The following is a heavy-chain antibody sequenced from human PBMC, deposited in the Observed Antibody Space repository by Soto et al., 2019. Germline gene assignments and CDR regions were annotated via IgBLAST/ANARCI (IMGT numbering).Heavy chain of an antibody. D-gene: IGHD6-6*01. CDR2: INPNSGGT. CDR3: ARDQLRIAARLAQSPLLYYYYGMDV. V-gene: IGHV1-2*04. J-gene: IGHJ6*02. CDR1: GYTFTGYY. Sequence: GASVKVSCKASGYTFTGYYMHWVRQAPGQGLEWMGWINPNSGGTNYAQKFQGWVTMTRDTSISTAYMELSRLRSDDTAVYYCARDQLRIAARLAQSPLLYYYYGMDVWGQGTKVTVSS.